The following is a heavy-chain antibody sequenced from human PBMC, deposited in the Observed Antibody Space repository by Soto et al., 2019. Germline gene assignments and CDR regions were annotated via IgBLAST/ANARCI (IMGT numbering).Heavy chain of an antibody. D-gene: IGHD5-18*01. CDR1: GFTFDDYA. J-gene: IGHJ4*02. V-gene: IGHV3-9*01. CDR2: ISWNSGSI. CDR3: AKDMSDTAMVVIDY. Sequence: DVQLVESGGGLVQPGRSLRLSCAASGFTFDDYAMHWVRQAPGKGLEWVSGISWNSGSIGYADSVKGRFTISRDNAKNSLYLQMNSLRAEDTALYYCAKDMSDTAMVVIDYWGQGTLVTVSS.